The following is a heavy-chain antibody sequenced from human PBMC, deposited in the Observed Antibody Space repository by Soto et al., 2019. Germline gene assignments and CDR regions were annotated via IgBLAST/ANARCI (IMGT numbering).Heavy chain of an antibody. CDR2: IIPMYDSA. CDR3: ATWRTYSGSYCFDY. J-gene: IGHJ4*02. CDR1: GGTFKTYT. V-gene: IGHV1-69*06. Sequence: QVQLVQSGAELKKPGSSVNVSCAASGGTFKTYTINWVRQAPGQGLEWIGQIIPMYDSANYAQRFQGRVTISADKSTNIASMELSGLRAEYTALYYCATWRTYSGSYCFDYWCQGTLVSVSS. D-gene: IGHD1-26*01.